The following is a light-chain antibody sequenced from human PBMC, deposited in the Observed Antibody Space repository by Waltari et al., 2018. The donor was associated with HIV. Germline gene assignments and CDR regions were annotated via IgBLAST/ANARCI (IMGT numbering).Light chain of an antibody. J-gene: IGLJ3*02. CDR1: SSNIGSTY. V-gene: IGLV1-47*01. CDR2: RND. CDR3: AVWDDSLSGWV. Sequence: QSVLTQPPSASGTPGQRVTISCSGRSSNIGSTYVYWFQKVPGTAPKLLIYRNDQLPSGVPNRFSGSKSGTSASLAIIGLRSEDEADYYCAVWDDSLSGWVFGGGTKLTVL.